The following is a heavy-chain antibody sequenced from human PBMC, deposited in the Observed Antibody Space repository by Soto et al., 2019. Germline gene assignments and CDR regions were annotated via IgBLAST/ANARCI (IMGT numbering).Heavy chain of an antibody. Sequence: GVSLRLSCAASGFTFSSYAMSWVRQAPGKGLEWVSAISGSGGSTYYADSVKGRFTISRDNSKNTLYLQMNSLRAEDTAVYYCAKPGYCSGGSCLDAFDIWGQGTMVTVSS. CDR3: AKPGYCSGGSCLDAFDI. CDR1: GFTFSSYA. J-gene: IGHJ3*02. D-gene: IGHD2-15*01. V-gene: IGHV3-23*01. CDR2: ISGSGGST.